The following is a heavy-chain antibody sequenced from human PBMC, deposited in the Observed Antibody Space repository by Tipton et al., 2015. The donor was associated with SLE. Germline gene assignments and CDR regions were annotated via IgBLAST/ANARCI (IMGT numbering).Heavy chain of an antibody. CDR3: ARDHRAAAGTYYYYYMDV. J-gene: IGHJ6*03. Sequence: TLSLTCAVGSESFSIYWWTWIRQPPGKGLEWIGYIYYSGSTNYNPSLKSRVTISVDTSKNQFSLKLSSVTAADTAVYYCARDHRAAAGTYYYYYMDVWGKGTTVTVSS. D-gene: IGHD6-13*01. V-gene: IGHV4-59*01. CDR1: SESFSIYW. CDR2: IYYSGST.